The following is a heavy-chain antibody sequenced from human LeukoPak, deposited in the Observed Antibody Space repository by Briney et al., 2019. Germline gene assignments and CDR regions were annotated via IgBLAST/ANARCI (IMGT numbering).Heavy chain of an antibody. CDR2: ISYDGRDK. CDR1: GFTFSSYA. CDR3: AKVGRASGSTDH. Sequence: GGSLRLSCAASGFTFSSYAMLWVRQAPGKGLEWVAFISYDGRDKYYADSVKGRFTISRDKSKNTLYLQMNSLRSEDTAVYYCAKVGRASGSTDHWGQGTLVTVSS. V-gene: IGHV3-30*18. J-gene: IGHJ5*02. D-gene: IGHD3-10*01.